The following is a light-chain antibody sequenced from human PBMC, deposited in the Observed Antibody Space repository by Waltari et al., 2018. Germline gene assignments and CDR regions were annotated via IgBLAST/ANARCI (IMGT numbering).Light chain of an antibody. CDR2: DVT. V-gene: IGLV2-14*03. CDR1: GGGVGSSDY. Sequence: QSALTQPASVSGSPGQSITISCSGIGGGVGSSDYVSWYQVHPGEAPQVIIYDVTNRPTGVSHRFSASKSANTASLTISGLQPEDEGDYYCSSQALDGVPLFGGGTKLTVL. CDR3: SSQALDGVPL. J-gene: IGLJ2*01.